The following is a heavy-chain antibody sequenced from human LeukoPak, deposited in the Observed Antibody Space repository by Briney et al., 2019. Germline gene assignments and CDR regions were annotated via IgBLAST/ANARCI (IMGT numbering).Heavy chain of an antibody. CDR1: GGTFSSYA. J-gene: IGHJ4*02. D-gene: IGHD3-22*01. CDR2: NIPILGIA. CDR3: ARDPNYYDSSGQGIDY. V-gene: IGHV1-69*04. Sequence: ASVKVSCKASGGTFSSYAISWVRQAPGQGLEWTGRNIPILGIANYAQKFQGRVTITADKSTSTAYMELSSLRSEDTAVYYCARDPNYYDSSGQGIDYWGQGTLVTVSS.